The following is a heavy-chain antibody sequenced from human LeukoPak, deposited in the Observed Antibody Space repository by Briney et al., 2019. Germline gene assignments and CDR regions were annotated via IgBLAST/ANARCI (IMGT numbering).Heavy chain of an antibody. J-gene: IGHJ3*02. CDR2: ISSGGGLT. V-gene: IGHV3-23*01. CDR1: GLTLSSHG. D-gene: IGHD3-3*01. CDR3: ARYRFWSGYYRVHDAFDI. Sequence: GGALRLSCAASGLTLSSHGVTWVRQPPGKGLEWVSGISSGGGLTYYADSVKGRFTISRDNSKNTVFLQMNSLRAEDTAVYYCARYRFWSGYYRVHDAFDIWGQGTMVTVSS.